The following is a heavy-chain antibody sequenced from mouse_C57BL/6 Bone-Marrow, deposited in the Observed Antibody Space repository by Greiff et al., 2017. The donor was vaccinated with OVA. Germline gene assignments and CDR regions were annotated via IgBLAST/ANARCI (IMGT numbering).Heavy chain of an antibody. D-gene: IGHD1-1*01. CDR3: ARGNFGSSFYAMDY. Sequence: EVKLMESVAELVRPGASVKLPCTASGFNIKNTYMHWVKQRPEQGLEWIGRIDPANDNTKYAPKFQGKATMTADTSSNTAYLQLSSLSSEDTAVYCCARGNFGSSFYAMDYWGQGTSVTVSS. V-gene: IGHV14-3*01. J-gene: IGHJ4*01. CDR2: IDPANDNT. CDR1: GFNIKNTY.